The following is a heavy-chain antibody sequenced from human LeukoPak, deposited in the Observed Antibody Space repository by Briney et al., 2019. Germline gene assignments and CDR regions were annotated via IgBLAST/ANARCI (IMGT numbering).Heavy chain of an antibody. V-gene: IGHV1-2*02. Sequence: GASVKVSCKASGYTFTGYYMHWVRQAPGQGLEWMGWINPNSGGTNYAQKFQGRVTMTRDTSISTAYMELSRLRSDDTAVYYCARVKTAVAGTHYYYYMDVWGKGTTVTVSS. J-gene: IGHJ6*03. CDR1: GYTFTGYY. CDR3: ARVKTAVAGTHYYYYMDV. D-gene: IGHD6-19*01. CDR2: INPNSGGT.